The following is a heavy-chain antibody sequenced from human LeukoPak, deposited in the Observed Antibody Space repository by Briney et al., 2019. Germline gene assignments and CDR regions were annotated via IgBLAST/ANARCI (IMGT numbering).Heavy chain of an antibody. Sequence: SETLSLTCTVSGGSISTYYWSWIRQPAGKGLEWIGRIYPSGTTHYNPSLKSRVTLSVDTSKNHFSLKLSSVTAADTAVYYCARTSATGSTYFDYWGQGTLVTVSS. D-gene: IGHD2-2*01. CDR2: IYPSGTT. J-gene: IGHJ4*02. CDR3: ARTSATGSTYFDY. V-gene: IGHV4-4*07. CDR1: GGSISTYY.